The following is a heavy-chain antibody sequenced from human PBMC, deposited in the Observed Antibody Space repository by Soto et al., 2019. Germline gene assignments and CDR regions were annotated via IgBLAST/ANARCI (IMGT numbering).Heavy chain of an antibody. Sequence: GGSLRLSCAASGFTFSNAWMNWVRQAPGKGLEWVGRIKSKTDGGTTDYAAPVKGRFTISRDDSKNTLYLQMNSLKTEDTAVYYCTTDMMWYLDGYDFDYWGQGTLVTVSS. V-gene: IGHV3-15*07. J-gene: IGHJ4*02. CDR2: IKSKTDGGTT. CDR3: TTDMMWYLDGYDFDY. D-gene: IGHD5-12*01. CDR1: GFTFSNAW.